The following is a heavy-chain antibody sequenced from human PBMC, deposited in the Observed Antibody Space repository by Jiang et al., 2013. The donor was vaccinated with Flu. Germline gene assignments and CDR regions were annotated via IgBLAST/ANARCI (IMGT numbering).Heavy chain of an antibody. J-gene: IGHJ6*02. Sequence: RQATGKGLEWVSAIGTAGDTYYPGSVKGRFTISRENAKNSLYLQMNSLRAGDTAVYYCARGGRASPEYYYYYGMDVWGQGTTVTVSS. CDR3: ARGGRASPEYYYYYGMDV. V-gene: IGHV3-13*01. CDR2: IGTAGDT. D-gene: IGHD3-10*01.